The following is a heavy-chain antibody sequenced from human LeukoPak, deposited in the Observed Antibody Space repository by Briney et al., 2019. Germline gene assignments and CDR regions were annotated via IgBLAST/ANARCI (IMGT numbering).Heavy chain of an antibody. V-gene: IGHV3-74*01. Sequence: GGSLRLSCAASGFTLSSYWMHGVHQAPGKGLVWVSRINSDGSSTSYADSVKGRFTISRDNAKNTLYLQMNSLRAEDTAVYYCARGFLTGRQNLDYWGQGTLVTVSS. CDR2: INSDGSST. J-gene: IGHJ4*02. CDR3: ARGFLTGRQNLDY. D-gene: IGHD3-9*01. CDR1: GFTLSSYW.